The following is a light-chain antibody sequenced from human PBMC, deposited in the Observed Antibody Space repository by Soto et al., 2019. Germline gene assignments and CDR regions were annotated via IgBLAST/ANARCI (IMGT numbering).Light chain of an antibody. CDR3: QKYNSAART. J-gene: IGKJ1*01. V-gene: IGKV1-27*01. CDR1: QGISNY. Sequence: DVQMTQSPSSLSASVGDRVTITCRASQGISNYLAWYQQKPGKVPKLLIYAASTFQSGFPSRFSGSGSGTDFTLNIRSLQPQYVANDYFQKYNSAARTFSQGTKLQCK. CDR2: AAS.